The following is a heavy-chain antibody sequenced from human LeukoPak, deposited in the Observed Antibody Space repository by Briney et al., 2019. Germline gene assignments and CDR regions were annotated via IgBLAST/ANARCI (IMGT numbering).Heavy chain of an antibody. CDR3: ARDQRRTSCFDY. D-gene: IGHD2-2*01. J-gene: IGHJ4*02. CDR1: GGSMSDYY. V-gene: IGHV4-59*01. Sequence: SETLSLTCTVSGGSMSDYYRSWIRQPPGKGLEWIGYIYYTGTINYNPSLKSRVTILVDTSKNQFSLKLNSVTAADTGVYYCARDQRRTSCFDYWGQGTLVTVSS. CDR2: IYYTGTI.